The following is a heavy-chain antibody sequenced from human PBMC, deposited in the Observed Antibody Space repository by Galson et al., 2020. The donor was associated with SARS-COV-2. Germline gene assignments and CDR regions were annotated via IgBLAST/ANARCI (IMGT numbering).Heavy chain of an antibody. D-gene: IGHD3-22*01. V-gene: IGHV3-30*18. Sequence: TGGSLRLSCAASGFTFSSYGMHWVRQAPGKGLEWVAVISYDGSNKYYADSVKGRFTISRDNSKNTLYLQMNSLRAEDTAVYYCAKDYYDSSGYYHIPLSHYWGQGTLVTVSS. J-gene: IGHJ4*02. CDR1: GFTFSSYG. CDR2: ISYDGSNK. CDR3: AKDYYDSSGYYHIPLSHY.